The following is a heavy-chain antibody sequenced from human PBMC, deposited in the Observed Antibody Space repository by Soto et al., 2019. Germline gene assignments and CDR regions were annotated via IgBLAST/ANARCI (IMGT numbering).Heavy chain of an antibody. CDR2: IYYSGST. CDR3: ASPKIAFYNWFDP. CDR1: CVSISSSSYY. V-gene: IGHV4-39*01. Sequence: PSETLSLTCTVSCVSISSSSYYCGWIRQPPGKGLEWIGSIYYSGSTYYNPSLKSRVTISVDTSKNQFSLKLSSVTAADTAVYYCASPKIAFYNWFDPWGQGTLVTVSS. D-gene: IGHD3-3*02. J-gene: IGHJ5*02.